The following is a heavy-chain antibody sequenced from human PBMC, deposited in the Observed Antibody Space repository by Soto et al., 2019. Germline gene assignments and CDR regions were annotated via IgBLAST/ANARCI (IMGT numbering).Heavy chain of an antibody. Sequence: SETLSLTCAVSGGSVSSGSYYWSWIRQPPGKGLEWIGYIYYSGSTYYNPSLKSRVTISVDTSKNQFSLKLSSVTAADTAVYYCARELDYWFDPWGQGTLVTVSS. CDR2: IYYSGST. V-gene: IGHV4-30-2*05. D-gene: IGHD1-1*01. CDR3: ARELDYWFDP. J-gene: IGHJ5*02. CDR1: GGSVSSGSYY.